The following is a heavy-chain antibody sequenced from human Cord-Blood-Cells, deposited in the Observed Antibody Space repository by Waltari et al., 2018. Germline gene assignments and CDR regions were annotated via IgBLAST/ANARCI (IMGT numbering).Heavy chain of an antibody. V-gene: IGHV1-69*01. CDR2: IILILGKA. CDR3: AREGYGKAFDI. J-gene: IGHJ3*02. CDR1: GGTFRSYA. Sequence: QVQLVQSGAEVKKPGSSVQVSCKASGGTFRSYAISWVRQAPGHGLEWMGGIILILGKANPAQKFQGRVTITADESTRTAYMELSSLRSEDTAVYYCAREGYGKAFDIWGQGTMVTVSS. D-gene: IGHD1-1*01.